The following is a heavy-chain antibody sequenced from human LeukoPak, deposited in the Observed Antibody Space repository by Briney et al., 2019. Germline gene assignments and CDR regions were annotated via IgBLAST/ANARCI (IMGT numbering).Heavy chain of an antibody. CDR1: GFTFSSYS. D-gene: IGHD3-16*01. Sequence: PGGSLRLSCAASGFTFSSYSMSWVRQAPGKGLEWVSSISSSSSYIYYADSVKGRFTISRDNAKNSLYLQMNSLRAEDTAVYYCARDRSPITRDAFDIWGQGTMVTVSS. CDR3: ARDRSPITRDAFDI. J-gene: IGHJ3*02. CDR2: ISSSSSYI. V-gene: IGHV3-21*01.